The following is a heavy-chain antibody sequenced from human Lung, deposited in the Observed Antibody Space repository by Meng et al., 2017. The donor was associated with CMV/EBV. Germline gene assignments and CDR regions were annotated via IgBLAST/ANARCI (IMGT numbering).Heavy chain of an antibody. CDR1: GFTLSTYN. V-gene: IGHV3-21*06. CDR2: ISSSSNYI. CDR3: GRVPGLGMSFYYGLDV. D-gene: IGHD7-27*01. Sequence: GESLKISCAASGFTLSTYNMNWVRQAPGKGLEWVSSISSSSNYIYYADSVKGRFTISRANARNSLFLQMNSLRAEDTAVYYCGRVPGLGMSFYYGLDVWGRGTTVTVSS. J-gene: IGHJ6*02.